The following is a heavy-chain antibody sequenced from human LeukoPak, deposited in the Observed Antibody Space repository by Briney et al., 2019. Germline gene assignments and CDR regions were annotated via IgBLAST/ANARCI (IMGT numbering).Heavy chain of an antibody. CDR3: ARGGHRTYYYDSSRYYLDY. J-gene: IGHJ4*02. CDR1: GYTFTSYY. D-gene: IGHD3-22*01. V-gene: IGHV1-46*01. Sequence: VASVKVSCTASGYTFTSYYMHWVRQAPGQGLEWMGIINPSGGSTSYAQKFQGRLTMTSDTSTSTVYMELSSLRSEDTAVYYCARGGHRTYYYDSSRYYLDYWGQGTLVTVSS. CDR2: INPSGGST.